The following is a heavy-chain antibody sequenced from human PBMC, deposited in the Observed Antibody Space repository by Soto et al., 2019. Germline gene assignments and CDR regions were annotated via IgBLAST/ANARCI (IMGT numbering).Heavy chain of an antibody. Sequence: EVQLVESGGGLVQPGGSLRLSCAASGFTVSSNHMSWVRQAPGKGLEWISTIYIGGGTYYADSVKGRFTISRDNSNNALYLQIHSLRAEDTAVYYCARDGGRSSWFEYFPYWGQGSLVTVSS. D-gene: IGHD6-13*01. J-gene: IGHJ1*01. V-gene: IGHV3-66*01. CDR2: IYIGGGT. CDR1: GFTVSSNH. CDR3: ARDGGRSSWFEYFPY.